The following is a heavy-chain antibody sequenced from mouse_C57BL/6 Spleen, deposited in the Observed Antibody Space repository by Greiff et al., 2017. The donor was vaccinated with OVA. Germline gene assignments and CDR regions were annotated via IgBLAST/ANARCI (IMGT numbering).Heavy chain of an antibody. Sequence: LVESGAELAKPGASVKLSCKASGYTFTSYWMHWVKQRPGQGLEWIGYINPSSGYTKYNQKFKDKATLTADKSSSTAYMQLSSLTYEDSAVYYCAIYDYGYFDVWGTGTTVTVSS. CDR3: AIYDYGYFDV. D-gene: IGHD2-3*01. CDR1: GYTFTSYW. V-gene: IGHV1-7*01. CDR2: INPSSGYT. J-gene: IGHJ1*03.